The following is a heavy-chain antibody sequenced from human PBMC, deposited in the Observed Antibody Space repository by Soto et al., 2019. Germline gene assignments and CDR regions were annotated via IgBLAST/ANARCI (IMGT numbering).Heavy chain of an antibody. J-gene: IGHJ5*02. D-gene: IGHD3-3*02. CDR2: VHYRANS. V-gene: IGHV4-39*01. CDR3: ARPLQLAVSGFDP. Sequence: SETLSLTCAVSGDSISSSSSSWAWIRQPPGKALEWIGSVHYRANSYYSPSLKSRITISVDTSKNQISLRLSSVTAADTAVYYCARPLQLAVSGFDPWGQGTLVTVSS. CDR1: GDSISSSSSS.